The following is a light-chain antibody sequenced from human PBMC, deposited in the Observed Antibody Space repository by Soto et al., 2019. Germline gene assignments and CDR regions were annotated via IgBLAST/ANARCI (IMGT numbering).Light chain of an antibody. CDR1: SSNIGNNY. CDR3: GTWDSSLSAVV. V-gene: IGLV1-51*02. Sequence: QSVLTQPPSVSAAPGQKVTISCSGSSSNIGNNYVSWYQQLPGTAPKLLIYENNKRPSGIPDRFSGSQSGTSATLGITGLQTGDEADYDCGTWDSSLSAVVFGGGTKLTVL. CDR2: ENN. J-gene: IGLJ2*01.